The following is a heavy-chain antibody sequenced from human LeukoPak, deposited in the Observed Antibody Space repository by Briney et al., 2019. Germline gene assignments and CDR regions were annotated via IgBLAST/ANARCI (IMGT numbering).Heavy chain of an antibody. CDR2: ITGTGDNT. CDR1: GFTFSSYA. D-gene: IGHD3-22*01. J-gene: IGHJ4*02. CDR3: AKDAYYYDSTGYYDGGSFDY. V-gene: IGHV3-23*01. Sequence: GGSLRLSCAASGFTFSSYAMSWVRQAPGKGLERVSAITGTGDNTYYANSVKGRCTISRDNSKNTLYLQMSSLRVEDTAVYYCAKDAYYYDSTGYYDGGSFDYWGQGTLVTVSS.